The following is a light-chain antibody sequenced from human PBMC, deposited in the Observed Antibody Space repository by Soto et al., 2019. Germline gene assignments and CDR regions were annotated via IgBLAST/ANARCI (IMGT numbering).Light chain of an antibody. J-gene: IGLJ2*01. CDR3: CSYTSLSTVV. Sequence: QSVLTQPASVSGSPGQSITISCTGTSSDVGGYNHVSWYQHSPGKAPKLILFAVSDRPSGASHRFSGSKSGNTASLTISGLQADDEADYYCCSYTSLSTVVFGGGTQLTVL. CDR2: AVS. CDR1: SSDVGGYNH. V-gene: IGLV2-14*01.